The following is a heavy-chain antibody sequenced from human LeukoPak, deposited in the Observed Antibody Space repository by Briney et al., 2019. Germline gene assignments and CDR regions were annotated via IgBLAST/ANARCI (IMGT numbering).Heavy chain of an antibody. D-gene: IGHD4-17*01. J-gene: IGHJ3*02. CDR2: ISSSSSYI. CDR1: GFTFSSYS. Sequence: GGSLRLSCAASGFTFSSYSMNWVRQAPGKGLEWVSSISSSSSYIYYADSVKGRFTISRDNAKNSLYLQMNSLRAEDTAVYYCAGDAQGLRDAFDIWGQGTMVTVSS. V-gene: IGHV3-21*01. CDR3: AGDAQGLRDAFDI.